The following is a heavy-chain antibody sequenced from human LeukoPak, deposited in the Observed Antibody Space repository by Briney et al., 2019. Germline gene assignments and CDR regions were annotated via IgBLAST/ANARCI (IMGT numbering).Heavy chain of an antibody. CDR1: GFTFDDYG. CDR2: INRNGDST. V-gene: IGHV3-20*04. CDR3: ARGFRNGPFDC. D-gene: IGHD2-8*01. J-gene: IGHJ4*02. Sequence: PGGSLRLSCEASGFTFDDYGMSWVRQLPGKGLEWVSGINRNGDSTDYAGSVKGRFTISRDNAKNSHFLQMNSLRVEDTASYYCARGFRNGPFDCWGQGTLVTVSS.